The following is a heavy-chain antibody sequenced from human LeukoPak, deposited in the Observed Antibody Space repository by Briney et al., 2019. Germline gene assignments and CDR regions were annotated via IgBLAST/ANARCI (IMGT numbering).Heavy chain of an antibody. Sequence: GGSLRLSCAASGFTFSNAWMSWVRQAPGKGLEWVGRIKSKTDGGTTDYAAPVKGRFTISRDDSKNTLYLQMSSLKTEDTAVYYCTTVDIVVVPAAPSYYYYGMDVWGKGTTVTVSS. CDR3: TTVDIVVVPAAPSYYYYGMDV. CDR1: GFTFSNAW. CDR2: IKSKTDGGTT. J-gene: IGHJ6*04. V-gene: IGHV3-15*01. D-gene: IGHD2-2*03.